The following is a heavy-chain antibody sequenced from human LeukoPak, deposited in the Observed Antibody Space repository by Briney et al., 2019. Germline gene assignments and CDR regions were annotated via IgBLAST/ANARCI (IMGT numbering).Heavy chain of an antibody. Sequence: GGSLRLSCAASGFTFSSYWMHWVRQAPGEGLVWVSRISTDGSSTSYADSVKGRFTISRDYAKYTLYLQMNSLRAEDTAVYYCARENYGGNSHFDYWGQGTLVTVSS. D-gene: IGHD4-17*01. CDR2: ISTDGSST. CDR3: ARENYGGNSHFDY. CDR1: GFTFSSYW. V-gene: IGHV3-74*01. J-gene: IGHJ4*02.